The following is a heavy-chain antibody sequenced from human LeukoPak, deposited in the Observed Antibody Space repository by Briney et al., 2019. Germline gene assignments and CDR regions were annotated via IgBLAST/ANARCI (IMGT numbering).Heavy chain of an antibody. Sequence: GGSLRLSCAASGFTFSSYAMHWVRQAPGKGLEWVAVISYDGSNKYYADPVKGRFTISRDNSKNTLYLQMNSLRAEDTAVYYCARDPRGSYYYYGMDVWGKGTTVTVSS. CDR1: GFTFSSYA. CDR2: ISYDGSNK. CDR3: ARDPRGSYYYYGMDV. J-gene: IGHJ6*04. V-gene: IGHV3-30*04. D-gene: IGHD5-12*01.